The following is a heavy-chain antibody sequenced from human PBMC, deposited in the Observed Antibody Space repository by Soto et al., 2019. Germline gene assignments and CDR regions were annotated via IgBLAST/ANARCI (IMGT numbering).Heavy chain of an antibody. CDR2: VDPEDGET. CDR1: GYTLTELS. J-gene: IGHJ5*02. V-gene: IGHV1-24*01. D-gene: IGHD3-3*01. CDR3: ATGGDFGVVGWFDP. Sequence: ASVKVSCQVSGYTLTELSMHWVRQAPGKGLEWVGGVDPEDGETIYAQKFQGRVTMTEDTSTDIAYMELSSLRSEDTAVYYCATGGDFGVVGWFDPWGQGTLVTVSS.